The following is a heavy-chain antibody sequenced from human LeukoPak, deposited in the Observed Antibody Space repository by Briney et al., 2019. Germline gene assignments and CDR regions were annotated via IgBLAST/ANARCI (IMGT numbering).Heavy chain of an antibody. CDR3: ARGGFTMVRGVSLYNWFDP. J-gene: IGHJ5*02. D-gene: IGHD3-10*01. Sequence: ASVKVSCKASGYTFTSYDINWVRQATGQGLEWMGWMNPNSGNTGYAQKFQGRVTMTRNTSISTAYMELSSLRFEDTAVYYCARGGFTMVRGVSLYNWFDPWGQGTLVTVSS. CDR1: GYTFTSYD. CDR2: MNPNSGNT. V-gene: IGHV1-8*01.